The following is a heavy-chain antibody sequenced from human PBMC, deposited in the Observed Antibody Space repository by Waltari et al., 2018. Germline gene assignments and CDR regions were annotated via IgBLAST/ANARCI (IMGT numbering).Heavy chain of an antibody. V-gene: IGHV1-18*01. CDR1: GYTFTSYS. J-gene: IGHJ4*02. Sequence: QVQLVQSGAEVKKPGASVKVSCKASGYTFTSYSISWVRQAPGQGLEWMGWISAYNGNTNYAQKLQGRVTMTTDTSTSTAYMELRSLRSDDTAVYYCVRDVGRFLEWLGEVDYWGQGTLVTVSS. CDR3: VRDVGRFLEWLGEVDY. D-gene: IGHD3-3*01. CDR2: ISAYNGNT.